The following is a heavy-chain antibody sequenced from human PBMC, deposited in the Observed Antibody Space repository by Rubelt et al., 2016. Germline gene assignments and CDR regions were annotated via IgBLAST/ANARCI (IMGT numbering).Heavy chain of an antibody. V-gene: IGHV3-21*01. Sequence: EVQLVESGGGLVKPGGSLRLSCAVSGFSFSSYTMNWVRQAPGKGLEWVSSISSSSSYIHYADPVKDRFILSRCKRKKSLYLQMNSLGGEGTAVYYCARVWSGLDPDYWGQGTLVTVSS. CDR1: GFSFSSYT. CDR3: ARVWSGLDPDY. CDR2: ISSSSSYI. J-gene: IGHJ4*02. D-gene: IGHD3-3*01.